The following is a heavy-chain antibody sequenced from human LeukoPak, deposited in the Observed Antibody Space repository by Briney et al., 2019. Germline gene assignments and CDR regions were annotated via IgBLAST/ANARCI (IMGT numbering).Heavy chain of an antibody. CDR3: ASRFGSS. D-gene: IGHD3-10*01. J-gene: IGHJ4*02. CDR2: AYYRSKWII. Sequence: SQTLSLTCAISGDSVSSNSGAWNWIRQSPSRGLEWLGRAYYRSKWIIDYAASVKSRITINPDTSKNQFSLQLDSVTPEDTAVYHCASRFGSSWGRGTLVTVSS. CDR1: GDSVSSNSGA. V-gene: IGHV6-1*01.